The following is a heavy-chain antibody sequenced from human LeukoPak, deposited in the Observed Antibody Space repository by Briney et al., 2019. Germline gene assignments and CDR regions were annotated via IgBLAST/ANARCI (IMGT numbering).Heavy chain of an antibody. Sequence: PSETLSLTCTVSGVSISRYYWSWIRQPAGKGLEWIGHIYTSGSTNYNPSLKSRLTMSVDTSNNQFSLKLSSVTAADTAVYFCASINDYYYDSAGFWGQGTLVAVSS. CDR2: IYTSGST. CDR1: GVSISRYY. J-gene: IGHJ4*02. D-gene: IGHD3-22*01. CDR3: ASINDYYYDSAGF. V-gene: IGHV4-4*07.